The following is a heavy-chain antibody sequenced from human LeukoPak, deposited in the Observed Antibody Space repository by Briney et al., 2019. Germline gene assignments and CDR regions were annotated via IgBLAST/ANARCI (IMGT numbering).Heavy chain of an antibody. CDR3: ARVHSSGWYTFEN. CDR1: GLTIGSRY. D-gene: IGHD6-19*01. Sequence: GGSLRLSCVASGLTIGSRYMNWVRQAPGKGLEWVSALYLAGNTYYADSVKGRFTISRDNSINTLFLQMNSLRAEDTAVYYCARVHSSGWYTFENWGQGTLVTVSS. CDR2: LYLAGNT. V-gene: IGHV3-53*05. J-gene: IGHJ4*02.